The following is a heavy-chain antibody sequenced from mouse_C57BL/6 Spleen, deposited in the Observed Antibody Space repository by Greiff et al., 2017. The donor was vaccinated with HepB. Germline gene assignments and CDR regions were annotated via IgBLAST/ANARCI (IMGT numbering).Heavy chain of an antibody. CDR3: ARGLTTVPFAY. CDR1: GYTFTSYG. V-gene: IGHV1-81*01. CDR2: IYPRSGNT. D-gene: IGHD1-1*01. Sequence: VQLQESGAELARPGASVKLSCKASGYTFTSYGISWVKQRTGQGLEWIGEIYPRSGNTYYNEKFKGKATLTADKSSSTAYMELRSLTSEASAVYFCARGLTTVPFAYWGQGTLVTVSA. J-gene: IGHJ3*01.